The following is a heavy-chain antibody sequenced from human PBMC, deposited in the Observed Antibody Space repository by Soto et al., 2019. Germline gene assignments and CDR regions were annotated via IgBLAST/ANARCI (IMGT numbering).Heavy chain of an antibody. D-gene: IGHD2-21*02. V-gene: IGHV4-34*02. CDR1: GGSFSGYY. J-gene: IGHJ6*02. CDR2: INHSGST. Sequence: QVQLQQWGAGLLKPSETLSLTCAVYGGSFSGYYWSWIRQPPGKGLEWIGEINHSGSTNYNPSLKSRVTISVATSRNQCSLKLSSVTAADTAVYYCARVRTVTATFYYYYGLDVWGQGTTVTVS. CDR3: ARVRTVTATFYYYYGLDV.